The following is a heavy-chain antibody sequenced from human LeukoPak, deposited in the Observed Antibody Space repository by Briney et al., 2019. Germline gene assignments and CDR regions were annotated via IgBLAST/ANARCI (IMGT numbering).Heavy chain of an antibody. V-gene: IGHV4-4*07. J-gene: IGHJ3*02. CDR3: TRGAQIVSGRSHDSFDI. CDR1: GASISSYY. Sequence: SQTLSPTCTVSGASISSYYWSWIRQPAGKGLEWIGRIHTSENTNYNPSLNSRVTVTVDTSKNQLFLKLSSVTAADTAVYYCTRGAQIVSGRSHDSFDIWGQGTMVTVSS. D-gene: IGHD1-26*01. CDR2: IHTSENT.